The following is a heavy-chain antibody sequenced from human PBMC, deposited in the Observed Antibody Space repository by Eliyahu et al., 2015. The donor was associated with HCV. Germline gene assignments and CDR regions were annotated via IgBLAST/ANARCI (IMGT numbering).Heavy chain of an antibody. CDR1: GFPFTNAW. J-gene: IGHJ4*02. Sequence: EVQLVDSGGGLVRXGGSLXXXCSAXGFPFTNAWMNWXRXAPGKGLEWVGRIKNKADGGTPDYAAPVKGRFIISRDDSASTLYLQMNSLTTEDTAVYFCTTEGYGSYKGYLEFWGQGTLVTVSS. CDR3: TTEGYGSYKGYLEF. V-gene: IGHV3-15*07. CDR2: IKNKADGGTP. D-gene: IGHD4-17*01.